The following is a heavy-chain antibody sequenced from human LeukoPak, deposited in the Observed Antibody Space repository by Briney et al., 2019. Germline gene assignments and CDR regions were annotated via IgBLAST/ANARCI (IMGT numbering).Heavy chain of an antibody. CDR2: ISGSGGST. V-gene: IGHV3-23*01. Sequence: GGSLRLSCAASGFTFSSYAMSWVRQAPGKGLEWVSAISGSGGSTYYADSVKGRFTISRDNSKNSLYLQMNSLRAEDTAVYYCARDLPYHDAFDIWGQGTMVTVSS. D-gene: IGHD2-2*01. J-gene: IGHJ3*02. CDR3: ARDLPYHDAFDI. CDR1: GFTFSSYA.